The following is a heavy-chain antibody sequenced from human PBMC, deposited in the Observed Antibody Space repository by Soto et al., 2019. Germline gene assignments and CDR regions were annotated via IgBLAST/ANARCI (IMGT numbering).Heavy chain of an antibody. CDR1: GFTFSSYA. D-gene: IGHD3-3*01. V-gene: IGHV3-23*01. CDR3: AKVKICGVRGVGGGMDV. J-gene: IGHJ6*02. CDR2: ISGSGGST. Sequence: EVQLLESGGGLVQPGGSLRLSCAASGFTFSSYAMSWVRQAPGKGLEWVSDISGSGGSTYYADSVKGRFTISRDNSKNPLYLQMNSQSAEDTAVYYCAKVKICGVRGVGGGMDVWGQGTTVTVSS.